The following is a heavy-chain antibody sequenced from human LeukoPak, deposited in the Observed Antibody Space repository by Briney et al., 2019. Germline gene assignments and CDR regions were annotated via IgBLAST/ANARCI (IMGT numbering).Heavy chain of an antibody. CDR1: GFTFSSYW. CDR3: ATAPSEIGGYYPEYFRH. Sequence: PGGSLRLSCAASGFTFSSYWMHWVRQAPGKGLVWVSRIKSDGSTNYPESVKGRFTISRDNAKNTLSLQMNSLRAEDTAVYYCATAPSEIGGYYPEYFRHWGQGTLVTVSS. D-gene: IGHD3-22*01. V-gene: IGHV3-74*01. J-gene: IGHJ1*01. CDR2: IKSDGST.